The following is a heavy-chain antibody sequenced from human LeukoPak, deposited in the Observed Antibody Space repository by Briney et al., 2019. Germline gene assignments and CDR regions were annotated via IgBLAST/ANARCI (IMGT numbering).Heavy chain of an antibody. D-gene: IGHD1-14*01. J-gene: IGHJ4*02. Sequence: GESLKISCKFSGYSFTSYWIGWVRQMPGKGLEWMGIIYPGDSDTRYSPSFQGQVSISADKSISTAYLQWSSLKASDTDLYFCARNTHPISRYWYFDYWGQGTLVTVSS. CDR3: ARNTHPISRYWYFDY. CDR1: GYSFTSYW. CDR2: IYPGDSDT. V-gene: IGHV5-51*01.